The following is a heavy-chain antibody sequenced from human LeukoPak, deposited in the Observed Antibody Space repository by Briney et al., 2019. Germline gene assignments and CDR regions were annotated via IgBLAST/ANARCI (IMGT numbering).Heavy chain of an antibody. CDR3: ARDSSSWYWDAFDI. Sequence: GGSLRLSCAASGFTFSSYEMNWVRQAPGKGLEWVSYISSSGSTIYYADSVKGRFTISRDNAKNSLYLQMNSLRAEDTAVYYCARDSSSWYWDAFDIWGQGTMVTVSS. CDR1: GFTFSSYE. V-gene: IGHV3-48*03. J-gene: IGHJ3*02. D-gene: IGHD6-13*01. CDR2: ISSSGSTI.